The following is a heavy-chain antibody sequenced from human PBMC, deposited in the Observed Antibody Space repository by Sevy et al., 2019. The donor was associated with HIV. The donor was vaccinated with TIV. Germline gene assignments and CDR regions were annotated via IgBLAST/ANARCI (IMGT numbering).Heavy chain of an antibody. CDR1: GFPVSSSY. J-gene: IGHJ6*02. V-gene: IGHV3-53*01. CDR3: ARDKNAYYYGLDV. Sequence: GGSLRLSCAVSGFPVSSSYMNWVRQAPGKGLEWVSVFYTGSKTDYVDSVKGRFTMSRDNSKNTLYLQMNGLRAEDTAVYYCARDKNAYYYGLDVWGQGTTVTVSS. CDR2: FYTGSKT.